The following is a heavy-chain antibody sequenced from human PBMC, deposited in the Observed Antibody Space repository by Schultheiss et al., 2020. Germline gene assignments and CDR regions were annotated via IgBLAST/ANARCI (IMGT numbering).Heavy chain of an antibody. CDR2: INHSGST. CDR1: GGSISSGGYY. J-gene: IGHJ4*02. CDR3: AREDGGNSH. D-gene: IGHD4-23*01. Sequence: SQTLSLTCAVYGGSISSGGYYWSWIRQPPGKGLEWIGEINHSGSTNYNPSLKSRVTISVDTSKNQFSLKLSSVTAADTAVYYCAREDGGNSHWGQGTLVTVSS. V-gene: IGHV4-34*01.